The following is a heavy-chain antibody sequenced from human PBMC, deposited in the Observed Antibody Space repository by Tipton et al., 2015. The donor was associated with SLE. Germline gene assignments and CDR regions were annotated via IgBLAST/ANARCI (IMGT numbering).Heavy chain of an antibody. CDR3: AREVRQLLIYFDS. V-gene: IGHV4-39*07. J-gene: IGHJ4*02. D-gene: IGHD6-13*01. CDR2: ISFSGNT. Sequence: TLSLTCTVSGDSIGSGGYFWNWIRQPPGKGLEWIGSISFSGNTYYNPSLKSRVTLSVDTSKNQFSLRLTSVTAADTAMYFCAREVRQLLIYFDSWGQGTLVTVSS. CDR1: GDSIGSGGYF.